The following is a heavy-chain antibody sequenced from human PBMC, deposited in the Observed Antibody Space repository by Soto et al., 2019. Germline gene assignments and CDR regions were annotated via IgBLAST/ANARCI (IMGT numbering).Heavy chain of an antibody. Sequence: PSETLSLTCAVYGGSFSGYYWSWIRQPPGKGLEWIGEINHSGSTNYNPSLKSRVTISVDTSKNQFSLKLSSVTAADTAVYYCARDTWYYYYYMDVWGKGTTVTVS. CDR1: GGSFSGYY. CDR3: ARDTWYYYYYMDV. CDR2: INHSGST. J-gene: IGHJ6*03. V-gene: IGHV4-34*01.